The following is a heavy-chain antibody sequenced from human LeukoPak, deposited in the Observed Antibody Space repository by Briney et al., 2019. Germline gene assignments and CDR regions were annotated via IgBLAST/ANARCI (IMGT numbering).Heavy chain of an antibody. Sequence: PSETLSLTCTVSGGSISSYYWSWIRQPPGKGLEWIGYIYYSGSTYYNPSLKSRVTISVDTSKNQFSLKLSSVTAADTAVYYCARQEVGTYYYDSSGPGDAFDIWGQGTMVTVSS. V-gene: IGHV4-59*08. CDR2: IYYSGST. CDR3: ARQEVGTYYYDSSGPGDAFDI. CDR1: GGSISSYY. D-gene: IGHD3-22*01. J-gene: IGHJ3*02.